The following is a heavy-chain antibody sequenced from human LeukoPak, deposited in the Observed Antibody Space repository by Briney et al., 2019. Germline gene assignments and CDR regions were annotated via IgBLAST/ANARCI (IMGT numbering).Heavy chain of an antibody. Sequence: GGSLRLSCAASGFTFSSNGMSWVRKAPGKGLEWVSSISGSGGKTYYADSVKGRFTISRDNSKSTMYLQMNSLRAEDTAVYHCAKTNGYYDLWGQGTLVIVSS. V-gene: IGHV3-23*01. J-gene: IGHJ4*02. CDR3: AKTNGYYDL. CDR2: ISGSGGKT. CDR1: GFTFSSNG. D-gene: IGHD3-22*01.